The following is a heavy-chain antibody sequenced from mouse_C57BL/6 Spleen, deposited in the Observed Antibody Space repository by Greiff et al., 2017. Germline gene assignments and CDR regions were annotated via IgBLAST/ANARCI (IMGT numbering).Heavy chain of an antibody. CDR1: GFSLTSYG. CDR3: AKNWDNWYFDV. D-gene: IGHD4-1*01. J-gene: IGHJ1*03. CDR2: IWRGGST. V-gene: IGHV2-5*01. Sequence: VKLQESGPGLVQPSQSLSITCTVSGFSLTSYGVHWVRQSPGKGLEWLGVIWRGGSTDYNAAFMSRLSITKDNSKSQVFFKMNSLQADDTAIYYCAKNWDNWYFDVWGTGTTVTVSS.